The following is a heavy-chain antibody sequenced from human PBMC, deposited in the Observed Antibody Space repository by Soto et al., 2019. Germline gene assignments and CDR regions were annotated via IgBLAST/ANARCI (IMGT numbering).Heavy chain of an antibody. CDR3: ARGSEVASRQLFDF. J-gene: IGHJ5*01. CDR1: GYTFTFYY. Sequence: QVQLVQSGAEVRKAGDSVRISCKASGYTFTFYYIHWVRQAPGQGLEWMGTVNPSYGDTAYSQKFQGRVTLTRDTSTTTVYMDLSSLRSEDTAVYFCARGSEVASRQLFDFWGQGSLVSVSS. D-gene: IGHD6-6*01. V-gene: IGHV1-46*01. CDR2: VNPSYGDT.